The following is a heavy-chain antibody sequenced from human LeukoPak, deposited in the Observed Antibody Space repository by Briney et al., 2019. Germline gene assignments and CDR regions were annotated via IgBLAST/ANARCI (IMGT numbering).Heavy chain of an antibody. J-gene: IGHJ5*02. CDR1: GYTFTGYY. CDR3: ARAGFGEFGDWFDP. CDR2: INPNSGGT. D-gene: IGHD3-10*01. V-gene: IGHV1-2*02. Sequence: GASVKVSCKASGYTFTGYYMHWVRQAPGQGLEWMGWINPNSGGTNYAQKFQGRVTMTRDTSISTAYMELSRLRSDDTAVYYCARAGFGEFGDWFDPWGQGTLVTVSS.